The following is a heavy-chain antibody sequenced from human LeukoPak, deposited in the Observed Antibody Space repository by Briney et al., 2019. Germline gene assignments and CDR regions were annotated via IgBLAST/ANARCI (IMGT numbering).Heavy chain of an antibody. V-gene: IGHV4-34*01. CDR2: INHSGSI. CDR1: GGSFSGYY. CDR3: ARGDSDAFDI. J-gene: IGHJ3*02. D-gene: IGHD2-15*01. Sequence: SETLSLTCAVYGGSFSGYYWSWIRQPPGKGLEWIGEINHSGSINYNPSLKSRVTISVDTSKNQFSLKLSSVTAADTAVYYCARGDSDAFDIWGQGTMVTVSS.